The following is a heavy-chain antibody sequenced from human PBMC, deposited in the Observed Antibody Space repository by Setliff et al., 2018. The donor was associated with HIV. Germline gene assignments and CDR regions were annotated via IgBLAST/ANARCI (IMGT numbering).Heavy chain of an antibody. V-gene: IGHV4-31*03. J-gene: IGHJ4*02. CDR1: GGSIISGGYY. D-gene: IGHD2-2*01. CDR3: AREIKIPPQGALDY. CDR2: IYFTGKT. Sequence: PSETLSLTCSISGGSIISGGYYWSWIRQHPEKGLEWIGYIYFTGKTYYNPSLKSRVTMSVDTSKNQFSLKLNSVTAADTAVYYCAREIKIPPQGALDYWGQGMLVTV.